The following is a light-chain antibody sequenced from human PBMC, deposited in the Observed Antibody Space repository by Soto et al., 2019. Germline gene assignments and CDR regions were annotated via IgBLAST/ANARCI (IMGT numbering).Light chain of an antibody. Sequence: QSALTQPPSASGSPGQSVTISCTGTSSDVGGYNYVSWYQQHPGKAPKLMIYEVSKRPSGVPDRCSGSKSGNTASLTVSGLQAEDEADYYCSSYAGSNNFVFVTGTKLTVL. CDR1: SSDVGGYNY. CDR3: SSYAGSNNFV. CDR2: EVS. J-gene: IGLJ1*01. V-gene: IGLV2-8*01.